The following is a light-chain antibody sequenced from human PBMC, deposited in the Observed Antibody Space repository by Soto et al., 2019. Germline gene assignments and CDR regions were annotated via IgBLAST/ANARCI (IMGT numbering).Light chain of an antibody. CDR3: QQPISCPIT. CDR2: DAS. Sequence: DIHMTKSPSTLSASVGDRVSITCRACHTITRWMAWYQQKPGKAPKLLISDASTLQTGVPSRFSGSGSGTDFTLTIRSLQPEDFATYYCQQPISCPITFGQGTRLGIK. J-gene: IGKJ5*01. V-gene: IGKV1-12*01. CDR1: HTITRW.